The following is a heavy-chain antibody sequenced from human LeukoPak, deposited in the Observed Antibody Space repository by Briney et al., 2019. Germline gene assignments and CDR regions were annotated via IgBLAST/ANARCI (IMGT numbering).Heavy chain of an antibody. CDR1: GFPFRSYA. CDR3: ARVAVPATYDY. D-gene: IGHD6-19*01. J-gene: IGHJ4*02. Sequence: GRSLRLSCAASGFPFRSYAMHWVRQAPGKGLEYVSAITLDGISTYYANSVKGRFTISRDNSKNTLYLQMGSLRAEDMAVYYCARVAVPATYDYWGQGTLVTVSS. V-gene: IGHV3-64*01. CDR2: ITLDGIST.